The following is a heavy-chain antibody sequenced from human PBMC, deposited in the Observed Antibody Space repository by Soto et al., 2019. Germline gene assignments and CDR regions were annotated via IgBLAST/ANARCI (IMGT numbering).Heavy chain of an antibody. J-gene: IGHJ4*02. Sequence: PSETLSLTCTVSGGSISSYYWSWIRQPPGKGLEWIGYIYYSGSTNYNPSLKSRVTISVDTSKNQFSLKLSSVTAADTAVYYCARNSGYDFDDNFDYWGRGTLVTVSS. V-gene: IGHV4-59*01. CDR2: IYYSGST. D-gene: IGHD5-12*01. CDR3: ARNSGYDFDDNFDY. CDR1: GGSISSYY.